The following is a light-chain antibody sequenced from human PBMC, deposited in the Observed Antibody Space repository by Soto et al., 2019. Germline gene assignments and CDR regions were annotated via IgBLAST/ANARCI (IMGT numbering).Light chain of an antibody. Sequence: QLVLTQSSSASASLGSSVKLTCTLSSGHSSYIIAWHQQQPGKAPRYLMRLEGSGSYNKGSGVPDRFSGSSSGADRYLTISNLQSEDETDYYCETWDSDTLNWVFGGGTKLTVL. J-gene: IGLJ3*02. CDR1: SGHSSYI. CDR2: LEGSGSY. CDR3: ETWDSDTLNWV. V-gene: IGLV4-60*03.